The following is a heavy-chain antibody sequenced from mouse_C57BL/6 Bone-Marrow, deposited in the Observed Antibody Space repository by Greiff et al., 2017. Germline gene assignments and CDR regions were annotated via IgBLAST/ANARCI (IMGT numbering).Heavy chain of an antibody. Sequence: EVQLQESEGGLVQPGSSMKLSCAASGFTFSDYYMAWVRQVPEKGLEWVANINYDGSSTYYLDSLKSRFIISIDNAKNILYLQMSSLKSEETATYYCARADGSSYDYWGQGTTLTVSS. J-gene: IGHJ2*01. CDR3: ARADGSSYDY. CDR2: INYDGSST. CDR1: GFTFSDYY. V-gene: IGHV5-16*01. D-gene: IGHD1-1*01.